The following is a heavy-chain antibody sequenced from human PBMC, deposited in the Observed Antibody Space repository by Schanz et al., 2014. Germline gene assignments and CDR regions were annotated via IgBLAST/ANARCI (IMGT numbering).Heavy chain of an antibody. CDR2: MNESHSTI. V-gene: IGHV3-23*01. D-gene: IGHD1-26*01. J-gene: IGHJ4*02. CDR3: ARGGSGSHYRLDY. CDR1: GFSFSSYA. Sequence: EMQLLESGGGLIQPGGSLRLSCAASGFSFSSYAMGWVRQARGKGLEWVSVMNESHSTIYYAGSVRGRFTISRDNAENALYLQMNSLRAEDTGLYFCARGGSGSHYRLDYWGQGTLVTVSS.